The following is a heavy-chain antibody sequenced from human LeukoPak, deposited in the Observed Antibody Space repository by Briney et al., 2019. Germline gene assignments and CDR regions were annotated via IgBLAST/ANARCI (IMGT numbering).Heavy chain of an antibody. CDR3: ARASDIVVVPAANYGMDV. Sequence: SETLSLTCTVSGGSISSYYWSWIRQPPGKGLEWIGEINHSGSTNYNPSLKSRVTISVDTSKNQFSLKLSSVTAADTAVYYCARASDIVVVPAANYGMDVWGQGTTVTVS. CDR2: INHSGST. D-gene: IGHD2-2*01. CDR1: GGSISSYY. V-gene: IGHV4-34*01. J-gene: IGHJ6*02.